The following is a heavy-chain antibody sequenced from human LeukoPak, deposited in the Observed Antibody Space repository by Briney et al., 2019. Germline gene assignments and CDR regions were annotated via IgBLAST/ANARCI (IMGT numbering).Heavy chain of an antibody. CDR3: ARQKRQQLAVY. CDR1: GGSISTSSFY. CDR2: IFYTGST. D-gene: IGHD1-1*01. J-gene: IGHJ4*02. Sequence: SETLSLTCSVSGGSISTSSFYWGRIRQPPGKGLEWIGSIFYTGSTYYNPSLKSRFIISLDTSKNQFSLKLNSVSAADTAVYYCARQKRQQLAVYWGQGALVTVSS. V-gene: IGHV4-39*01.